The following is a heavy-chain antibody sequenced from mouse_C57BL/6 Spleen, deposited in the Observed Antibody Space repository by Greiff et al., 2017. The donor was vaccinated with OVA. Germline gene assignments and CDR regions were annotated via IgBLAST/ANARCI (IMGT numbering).Heavy chain of an antibody. V-gene: IGHV5-6*01. D-gene: IGHD2-10*02. CDR1: GFTFSSYG. CDR2: ISSGGSYT. J-gene: IGHJ2*01. Sequence: EVKLVESGGDLVKPGGSLKLSCAASGFTFSSYGMSWVRQTPDKRLEWVATISSGGSYTYYPDSVKGRFTISRDNAKNTLYLHMSSLKSEDTAMYYCARHEDTYYFDYWGQGTTLTVSS. CDR3: ARHEDTYYFDY.